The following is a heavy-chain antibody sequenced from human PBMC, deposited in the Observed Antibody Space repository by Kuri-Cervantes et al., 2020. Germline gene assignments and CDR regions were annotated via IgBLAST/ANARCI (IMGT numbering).Heavy chain of an antibody. J-gene: IGHJ4*02. V-gene: IGHV1-18*01. CDR3: ARETVIAALDY. Sequence: ASVKVSCKASGYTFTSYGISWVRQAPGQGLEWMGWISAYNGNTNYAQKPQGRVTMTTDTSTSTAYMELSSLRSEDTAVYYCARETVIAALDYWGQGTLVTVSS. CDR1: GYTFTSYG. CDR2: ISAYNGNT. D-gene: IGHD6-13*01.